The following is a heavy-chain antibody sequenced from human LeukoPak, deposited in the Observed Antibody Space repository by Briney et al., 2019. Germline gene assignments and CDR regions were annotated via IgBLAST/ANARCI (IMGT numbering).Heavy chain of an antibody. D-gene: IGHD6-13*01. Sequence: ASVKVSCKASGYTFTSYGISGLGQPPGQGLKGLGWITAYNDNTYYAQKLQGRVTMTTDTSTSTAYMELRSLRSDDTAVYYCARDLRRGSSSWYVSGGDYWGQGTLVTVSS. CDR2: ITAYNDNT. CDR1: GYTFTSYG. V-gene: IGHV1-18*01. CDR3: ARDLRRGSSSWYVSGGDY. J-gene: IGHJ4*02.